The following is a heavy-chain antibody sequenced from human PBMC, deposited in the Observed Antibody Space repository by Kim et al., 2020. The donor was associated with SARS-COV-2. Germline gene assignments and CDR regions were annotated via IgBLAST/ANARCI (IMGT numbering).Heavy chain of an antibody. J-gene: IGHJ6*02. CDR2: ITDSGST. D-gene: IGHD2-2*02. Sequence: SETLSLTCPVYGGSFSGHSWSWVRQPPGQGLEWIGEITDSGSTKYNPSLKSRLTISLDVSKRQFSLKLTSVTAADTGLYYCARGRVGVVPAPVLGLGPFYEYFILDGWGHGTTVTVSS. V-gene: IGHV4-34*01. CDR3: ARGRVGVVPAPVLGLGPFYEYFILDG. CDR1: GGSFSGHS.